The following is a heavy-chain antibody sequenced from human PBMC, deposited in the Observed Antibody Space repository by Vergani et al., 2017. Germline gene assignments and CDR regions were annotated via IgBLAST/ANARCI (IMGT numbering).Heavy chain of an antibody. CDR3: ASLYGSGKRWNAFDI. CDR2: IIPIFGTA. J-gene: IGHJ3*02. D-gene: IGHD3-10*01. CDR1: GGTFSSYA. V-gene: IGHV1-69*13. Sequence: QVQLVQSGAEVKKPGSSVKVSCKASGGTFSSYAISWVRQAPGQGLEWMGRIIPIFGTANYAQKFQGRVTITAVESKSTAYMELSSLRSEDTAVYYCASLYGSGKRWNAFDIWGQGTMVTVSS.